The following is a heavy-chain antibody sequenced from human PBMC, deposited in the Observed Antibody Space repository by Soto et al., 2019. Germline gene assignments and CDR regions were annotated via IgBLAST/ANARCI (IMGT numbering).Heavy chain of an antibody. CDR2: ISGGGGVST. D-gene: IGHD3-10*01. Sequence: EVQLLESGGGLVQPGGSLTLSCAASGFTFSSYAMTWVRQAPGKGLEWVSGISGGGGVSTYYADSVKGRFTISRDNSMNTLYLQRNRLRVEDTAVYYCAKDAISMVRGVNNWFDPWGQGILVTVSS. V-gene: IGHV3-23*01. CDR3: AKDAISMVRGVNNWFDP. CDR1: GFTFSSYA. J-gene: IGHJ5*02.